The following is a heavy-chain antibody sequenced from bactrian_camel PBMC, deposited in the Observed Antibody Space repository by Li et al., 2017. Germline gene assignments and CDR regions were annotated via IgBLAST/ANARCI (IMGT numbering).Heavy chain of an antibody. J-gene: IGHJ4*01. CDR2: IDGDGRA. D-gene: IGHD3*01. CDR3: AADGPDRSFGFLGSLAPENFEN. CDR1: AKPYRRFI. V-gene: IGHV3S67*01. Sequence: VQLVESGGGSVQAGGSLNLSCVVSAKPYRRFIIGYFRQAPGKAREGVAAIDGDGRAYCRESVKGRFIISQEKVNNAHLQMDSLEPEDTAMYYCAADGPDRSFGFLGSLAPENFENWGQGTQVTVS.